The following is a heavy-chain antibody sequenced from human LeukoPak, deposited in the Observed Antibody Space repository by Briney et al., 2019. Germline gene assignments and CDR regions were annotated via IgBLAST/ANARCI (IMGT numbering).Heavy chain of an antibody. V-gene: IGHV1-58*01. CDR2: IAVGSGKT. D-gene: IGHD5-18*01. Sequence: GASVKVSCKASGFSFTNSAVQWVRQARGQRLEWIGWIAVGSGKTIYVQKFQERVTITRDMSTSTAYMELSSLRSEDTAVYYCAAAYIGGAMVTNAFDIWGQGTMVTVSS. J-gene: IGHJ3*02. CDR3: AAAYIGGAMVTNAFDI. CDR1: GFSFTNSA.